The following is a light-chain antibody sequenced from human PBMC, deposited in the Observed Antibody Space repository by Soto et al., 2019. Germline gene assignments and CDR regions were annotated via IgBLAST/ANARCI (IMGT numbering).Light chain of an antibody. V-gene: IGKV1-39*01. CDR3: QQSYSTPWT. Sequence: DIQMSQSPSSLSASVGDRVTITCGASHSISSYLNWYQQKPCKAPKLLIYASSSLQSGVPSRFSGSGSGTDFTLTISNLQPEDFATYYCQQSYSTPWTFGQGTKVDIK. CDR1: HSISSY. CDR2: ASS. J-gene: IGKJ1*01.